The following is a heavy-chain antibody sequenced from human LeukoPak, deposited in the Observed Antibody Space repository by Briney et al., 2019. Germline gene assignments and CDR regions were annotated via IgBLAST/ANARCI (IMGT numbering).Heavy chain of an antibody. CDR3: ARGHVLRYFSNWFDP. CDR2: IYHSGST. CDR1: GYSISSGYH. V-gene: IGHV4-38-2*02. Sequence: SETLSLTCTVSGYSISSGYHWGWIRQPPGKGLEWIGSIYHSGSTYYNPSLKSRVTISVDTSKNQFSLKLSSVTAADTAVYYCARGHVLRYFSNWFDPWGQGTLVTVSS. D-gene: IGHD3-9*01. J-gene: IGHJ5*02.